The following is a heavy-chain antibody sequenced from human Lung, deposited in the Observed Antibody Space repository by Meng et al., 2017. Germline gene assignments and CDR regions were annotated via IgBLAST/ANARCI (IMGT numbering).Heavy chain of an antibody. CDR3: ATEVGGGWFDP. V-gene: IGHV1-18*01. D-gene: IGHD3-16*01. CDR1: GYTFTSYG. CDR2: ISAYSGNT. Sequence: HVHLVQSAADVNNPWASLNFSCKASGYTFTSYGISWVRQAPGQGLEWMGWISAYSGNTNYAQKFQGRVTMTTDTSTSTAYMELRSLRSDDTAVYYCATEVGGGWFDPWGQGTLVTVSS. J-gene: IGHJ5*02.